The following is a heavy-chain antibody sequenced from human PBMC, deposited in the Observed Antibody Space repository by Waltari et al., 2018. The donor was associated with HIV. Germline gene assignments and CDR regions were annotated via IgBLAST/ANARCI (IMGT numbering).Heavy chain of an antibody. J-gene: IGHJ4*02. D-gene: IGHD2-2*01. Sequence: EEQLVESGGGLVKPGESLRLSCAVSGFTFSDAWMNWVRRAPGKGVEGVGRIRSKADGGTTVYAAPVRGRFTISRDDSESTLYLQMNSLKTEDTAVYYCTKDRGGCSSVSCFASDYWGRGTLVTVSS. CDR1: GFTFSDAW. CDR3: TKDRGGCSSVSCFASDY. CDR2: IRSKADGGTT. V-gene: IGHV3-15*01.